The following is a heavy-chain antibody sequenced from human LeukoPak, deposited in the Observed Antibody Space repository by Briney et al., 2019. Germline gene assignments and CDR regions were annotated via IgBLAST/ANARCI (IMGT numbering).Heavy chain of an antibody. J-gene: IGHJ3*02. CDR2: IYHSGST. V-gene: IGHV4-38-2*01. Sequence: SSETLSLTCAVSGYSISSGYYWGWIRQPPGEGLEWMGSIYHSGSTYYNPSLKSRVTISVDTSKNQFSLKLSSVTAADTAVYYCARHLTRYFWSGNDAFVIWGQGTMVTVSS. CDR1: GYSISSGYY. CDR3: ARHLTRYFWSGNDAFVI. D-gene: IGHD3-3*01.